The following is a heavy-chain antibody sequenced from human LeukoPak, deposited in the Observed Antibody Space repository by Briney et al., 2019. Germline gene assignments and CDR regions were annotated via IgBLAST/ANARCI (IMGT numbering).Heavy chain of an antibody. CDR3: ARGHGGHRATYYDCVWGSYRQYYFDY. D-gene: IGHD3-16*02. V-gene: IGHV4-31*03. CDR1: AGSISSGGYY. J-gene: IGHJ4*02. CDR2: IYYSRST. Sequence: PSQSLSLTCTLSAGSISSGGYYWSWIRQHPGKGLERIGYIYYSRSTYYNPSLKSRVTISVDTSKNQFSLKLSSVTAADTAVYYCARGHGGHRATYYDCVWGSYRQYYFDYWGQGTLVTVSS.